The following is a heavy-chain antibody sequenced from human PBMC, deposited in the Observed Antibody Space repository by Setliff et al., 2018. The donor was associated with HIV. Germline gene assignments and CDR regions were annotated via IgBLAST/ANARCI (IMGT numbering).Heavy chain of an antibody. V-gene: IGHV4-39*01. CDR3: ARAPTGVTNAFDI. Sequence: SETLSLTCTVSGGSISSSSYYWGWIRQPPGKGLEWIGRIYYSGSTYYNPSLKRRVTLSVDASKNQFSLSLSTVSAADTAVYYCARAPTGVTNAFDIWGQGTMVTVSS. D-gene: IGHD2-8*02. J-gene: IGHJ3*02. CDR1: GGSISSSSYY. CDR2: IYYSGST.